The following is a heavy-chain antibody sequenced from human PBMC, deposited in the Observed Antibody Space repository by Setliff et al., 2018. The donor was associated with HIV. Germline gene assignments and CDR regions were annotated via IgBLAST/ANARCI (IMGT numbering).Heavy chain of an antibody. CDR2: ISSSAGST. V-gene: IGHV3-23*01. J-gene: IGHJ4*02. CDR1: GFTFSSYA. Sequence: QTGGSLRLSCAASGFTFSSYAMSWVRQTPGKGLEWVSFISSSAGSTYYSDSVKGRFTISRDNAKNTVYLQMNSLRAEDTAVYYCAAILQGWGQGTLVTVSS. CDR3: AAILQG.